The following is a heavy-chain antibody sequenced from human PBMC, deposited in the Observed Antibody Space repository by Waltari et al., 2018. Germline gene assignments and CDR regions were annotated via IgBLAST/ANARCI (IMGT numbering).Heavy chain of an antibody. Sequence: QVHLVESGGGVVQPGRSLRLSCAASGFTFRRHAVPWVRQAPGKGLEWVAVISDDGNHKYYTDSVKGRFTVSRDDSKSTLYLQMNSLRRDDTAVYFCARDPPHDGTGYSSAFDFWGQGTRVTVSS. CDR2: ISDDGNHK. D-gene: IGHD3-22*01. CDR3: ARDPPHDGTGYSSAFDF. V-gene: IGHV3-30*04. CDR1: GFTFRRHA. J-gene: IGHJ3*01.